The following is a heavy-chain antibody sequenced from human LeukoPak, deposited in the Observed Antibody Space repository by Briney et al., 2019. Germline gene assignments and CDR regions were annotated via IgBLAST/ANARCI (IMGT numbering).Heavy chain of an antibody. J-gene: IGHJ4*02. D-gene: IGHD5-12*01. CDR1: GYTFGDYY. CDR2: LNPRTGVT. Sequence: GASVRVSCKASGYTFGDYYLYWVRQAPGQGLEWVGWLNPRTGVTKYAQQFQGRVSMTRDTFISTAYMELSRLTSDDTAVYYCARDHRLAKTGYDMAGDWGQGSLVIVSS. V-gene: IGHV1-2*02. CDR3: ARDHRLAKTGYDMAGD.